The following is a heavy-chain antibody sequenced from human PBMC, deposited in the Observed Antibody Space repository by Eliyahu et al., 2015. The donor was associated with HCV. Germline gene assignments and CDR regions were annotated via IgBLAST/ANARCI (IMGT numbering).Heavy chain of an antibody. Sequence: EVQLLESGGGLVQPGGSLRLSCAASGFTFSSYAMSWVRQAPGKGLEWVSAISGSGGSTYYADSVKGRFTISRDNSKNTLYLQMNSLRAEDTAVYYCAKDSGGMISGVGGKLGYWGQGTLVTVSS. J-gene: IGHJ4*02. CDR3: AKDSGGMISGVGGKLGY. CDR2: ISGSGGST. V-gene: IGHV3-23*01. CDR1: GFTFSSYA. D-gene: IGHD3-16*01.